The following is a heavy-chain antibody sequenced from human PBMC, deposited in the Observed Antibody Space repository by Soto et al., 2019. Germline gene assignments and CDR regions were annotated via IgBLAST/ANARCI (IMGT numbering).Heavy chain of an antibody. CDR1: GGSISSSSYY. CDR3: ARSSGWYNNWFDP. V-gene: IGHV4-39*01. D-gene: IGHD6-19*01. Sequence: LSLTCTVSGGSISSSSYYWGWIRQPPGKGLEWIGSIYYSGSTYYNPSLKSRVTISVDTSKNQFSLKLSSVTAADTAVYYCARSSGWYNNWFDPWGQGTQVTVSS. CDR2: IYYSGST. J-gene: IGHJ5*02.